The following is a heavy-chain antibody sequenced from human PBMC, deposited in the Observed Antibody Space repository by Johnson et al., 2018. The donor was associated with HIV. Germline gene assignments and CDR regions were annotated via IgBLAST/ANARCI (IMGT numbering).Heavy chain of an antibody. CDR2: IRYDGSNK. D-gene: IGHD3-16*01. V-gene: IGHV3-30*02. CDR1: GFTFSSYG. CDR3: ARGEWGNAFDI. Sequence: QVQLVESGGGVVQPGGSLRLSCAASGFTFSSYGMHWVRQAPGKGLEWVAFIRYDGSNKYYAASVKGRFTISRDNSKNTLYLQMNSLKAEDTAVYYCARGEWGNAFDIWGQGTMVTVSS. J-gene: IGHJ3*02.